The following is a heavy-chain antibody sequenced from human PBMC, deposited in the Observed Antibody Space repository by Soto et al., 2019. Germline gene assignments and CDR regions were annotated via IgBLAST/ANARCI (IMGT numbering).Heavy chain of an antibody. CDR1: GGSFSGYY. CDR3: ARCDIVVVPAASLYYYYGMDV. D-gene: IGHD2-2*01. Sequence: PSETLSLTCAVYGGSFSGYYWSWIRQPPGKGLEWIGEINHSGSTNYNPSLKSRVTISVDTSKNQFSLKLSSVTAADTAVYYCARCDIVVVPAASLYYYYGMDVWGQGTTVTVSS. V-gene: IGHV4-34*01. J-gene: IGHJ6*02. CDR2: INHSGST.